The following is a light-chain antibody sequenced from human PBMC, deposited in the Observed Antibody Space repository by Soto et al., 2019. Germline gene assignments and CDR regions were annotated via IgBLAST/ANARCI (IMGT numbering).Light chain of an antibody. CDR1: SSDIGSYDY. Sequence: QSALTQPASVSGSPGQSITISCTGTSSDIGSYDYVSWYQQHPGKAPNLIIYEVNDRPSGVSNRFSGSKSGNTASLTISGLQAEDEADYYCSSFTSTSTRLFGSGTKVTVL. CDR2: EVN. V-gene: IGLV2-14*01. CDR3: SSFTSTSTRL. J-gene: IGLJ1*01.